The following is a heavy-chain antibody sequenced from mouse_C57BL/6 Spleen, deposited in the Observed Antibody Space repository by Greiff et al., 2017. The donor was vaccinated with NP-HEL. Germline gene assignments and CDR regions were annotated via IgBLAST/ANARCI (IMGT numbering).Heavy chain of an antibody. D-gene: IGHD2-3*01. V-gene: IGHV1-82*01. J-gene: IGHJ4*01. CDR3: ATSYDGYPYYAMDY. Sequence: VQRVESGPELVKPGASVKISCKASGYAFSSSWMNWVKQRPGKGLEWIGRIYPGDGDTNYTGKFKGKATLTADKSSSTAYMQLSSLTSEDSAVYFCATSYDGYPYYAMDYWGQGTSVTVSS. CDR1: GYAFSSSW. CDR2: IYPGDGDT.